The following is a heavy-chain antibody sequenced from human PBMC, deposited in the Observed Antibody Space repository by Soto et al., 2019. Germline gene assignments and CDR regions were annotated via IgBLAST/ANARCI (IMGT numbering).Heavy chain of an antibody. CDR2: IYYSGST. CDR3: ARANPTGGGYDR. Sequence: SETLSLTCTVSSGSINIGGYYWSWIRQHPGKGLEWIGYIYYSGSTSYNPSLKSRVTISVDTSKNQFPLKLSSVTAAVTAVYYCARANPTGGGYDRWGQGTLVTVSS. CDR1: SGSINIGGYY. J-gene: IGHJ5*02. V-gene: IGHV4-31*03. D-gene: IGHD5-12*01.